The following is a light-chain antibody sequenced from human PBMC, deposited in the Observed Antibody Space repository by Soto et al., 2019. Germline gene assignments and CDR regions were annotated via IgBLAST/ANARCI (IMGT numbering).Light chain of an antibody. V-gene: IGLV1-44*01. Sequence: QSVLTQPPSASGPPGQRVTISCSGSRSNIGSNYVYWYQQLPGTAPKLLIYSNNQRPSGVPDRFSGSKSGTSASLAISGLQSEDEADYYCAAWDDSLNGWVFGGGTKLTVL. CDR1: RSNIGSNY. J-gene: IGLJ3*02. CDR2: SNN. CDR3: AAWDDSLNGWV.